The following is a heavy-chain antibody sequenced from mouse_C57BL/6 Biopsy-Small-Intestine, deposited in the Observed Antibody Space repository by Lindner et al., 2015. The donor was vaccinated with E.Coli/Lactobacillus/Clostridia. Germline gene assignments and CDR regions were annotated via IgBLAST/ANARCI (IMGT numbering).Heavy chain of an antibody. CDR1: GFNIKDYY. Sequence: VQLQESGAELVRPGASVKLSCTASGFNIKDYYMHWVKQRPEQGLEWIGRIDPEDGDTEYAPKFQGKATTTADTSSNTAYLQLSSLTSENTAVYYCTPFLLRGAMDYWGQGTSVTVSS. CDR3: TPFLLRGAMDY. V-gene: IGHV14-1*01. D-gene: IGHD1-1*01. J-gene: IGHJ4*01. CDR2: IDPEDGDT.